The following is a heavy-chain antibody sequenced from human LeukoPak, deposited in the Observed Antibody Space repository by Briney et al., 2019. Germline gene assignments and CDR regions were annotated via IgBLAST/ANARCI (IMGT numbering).Heavy chain of an antibody. J-gene: IGHJ2*01. Sequence: GGSLRLSCAASGFTVSSNYMSWVRQAPGKGLGWVSVIYSGGSTYYADSVKGRFTISRDNSKNTLYLQMNSLRAEDTAVYYCARARISYCGGDCSPYWYFDLWGRGTLVTVSS. CDR2: IYSGGST. CDR1: GFTVSSNY. V-gene: IGHV3-66*01. D-gene: IGHD2-21*02. CDR3: ARARISYCGGDCSPYWYFDL.